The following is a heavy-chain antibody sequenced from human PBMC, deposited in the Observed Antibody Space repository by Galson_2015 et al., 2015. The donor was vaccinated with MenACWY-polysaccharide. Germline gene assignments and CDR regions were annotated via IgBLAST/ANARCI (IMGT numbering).Heavy chain of an antibody. Sequence: SLRLSCAASGFTFSSYAMSWVRQAPGKGLEWVSGVSANGGSTVYTDSAKGRFTMSRDNSKRSLYLQMNSLRAEDTAVYYCAKDTGPGEYAYSRGTFDIWGRGTMVTVSS. D-gene: IGHD1-26*01. CDR2: VSANGGST. J-gene: IGHJ3*02. V-gene: IGHV3-23*01. CDR1: GFTFSSYA. CDR3: AKDTGPGEYAYSRGTFDI.